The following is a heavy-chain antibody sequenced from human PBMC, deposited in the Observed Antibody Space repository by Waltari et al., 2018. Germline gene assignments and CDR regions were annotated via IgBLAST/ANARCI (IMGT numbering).Heavy chain of an antibody. CDR2: ISPVYTT. D-gene: IGHD3-3*01. CDR1: GFSFSHSV. Sequence: HLLESGGRLVQPGGSLRLSCAASGFSFSHSVLGWVRQPPGKGRGWVASISPVYTTVYAQAVRGRFIISRDASRTTVYLQMNSLSAEDTAVYYCAQYNHGSYEPPLRHWGQGTLVTVSS. J-gene: IGHJ4*02. CDR3: AQYNHGSYEPPLRH. V-gene: IGHV3-23*01.